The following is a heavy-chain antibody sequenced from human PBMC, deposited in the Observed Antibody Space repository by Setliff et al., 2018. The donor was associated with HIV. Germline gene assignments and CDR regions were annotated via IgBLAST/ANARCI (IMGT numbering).Heavy chain of an antibody. J-gene: IGHJ6*03. CDR3: ASWGGSPDGYFYYYMDV. CDR2: INPKSGGT. D-gene: IGHD1-26*01. Sequence: ASVKVSCKASGYTFTGYYMHWVRQAPGHRLEWMGRINPKSGGTKYAQKLQGRVTMTRDTSINTVYMELSRLRSDDTAVYYCASWGGSPDGYFYYYMDVWGKGTTVTVS. CDR1: GYTFTGYY. V-gene: IGHV1-2*06.